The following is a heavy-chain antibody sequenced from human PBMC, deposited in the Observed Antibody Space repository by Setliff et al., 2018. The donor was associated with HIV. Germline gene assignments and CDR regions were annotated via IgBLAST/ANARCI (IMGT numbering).Heavy chain of an antibody. D-gene: IGHD3-10*01. CDR1: GYAFTSQF. CDR2: SIPILGIG. Sequence: SVKVSCKASGYAFTSQFMHWVRQAPGQGLEWMGRSIPILGIGNDEQAQKFKGRVTIATDESTSTAYMELSSLRSDDTAVYFCARDLAESAFIMIRGAGWFDLWGQGTLVTVSS. J-gene: IGHJ5*02. CDR3: ARDLAESAFIMIRGAGWFDL. V-gene: IGHV1-69*04.